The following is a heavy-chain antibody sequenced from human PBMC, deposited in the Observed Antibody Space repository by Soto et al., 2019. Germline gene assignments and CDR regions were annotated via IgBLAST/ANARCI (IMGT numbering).Heavy chain of an antibody. J-gene: IGHJ6*02. V-gene: IGHV1-18*01. CDR1: GYTFIRYG. Sequence: QVQLVQSAAEVKKPGASVKVSCKASGYTFIRYGITWVRQAPGQGLEWVGWISPYNDYTEYAQKFHGRVTMTTDTPSKTVNMGLRGLRSDDTAVYYCARAGYYDNVWKKLNYYGLDVWGQGTTVTVSS. CDR3: ARAGYYDNVWKKLNYYGLDV. D-gene: IGHD3-16*01. CDR2: ISPYNDYT.